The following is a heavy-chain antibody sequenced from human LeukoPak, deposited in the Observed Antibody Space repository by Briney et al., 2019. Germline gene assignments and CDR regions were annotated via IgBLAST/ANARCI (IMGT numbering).Heavy chain of an antibody. CDR1: GFTFSSYG. CDR3: ARDRVLFDP. Sequence: GGSLRLSCAASGFTFSSYGMHWVRQAPGKGLEWVAVIWYDGSNKYYADSLKGRFTISRDNSKNTLYLQMNSLRAEDTAVYYCARDRVLFDPWGQGTLVTVSS. CDR2: IWYDGSNK. V-gene: IGHV3-33*01. D-gene: IGHD6-13*01. J-gene: IGHJ5*02.